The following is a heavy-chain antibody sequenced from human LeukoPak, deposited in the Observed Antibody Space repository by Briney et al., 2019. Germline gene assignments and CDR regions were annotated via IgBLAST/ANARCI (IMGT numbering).Heavy chain of an antibody. Sequence: PGGSLRLSCAASGFTFSNYWMHWVRQAPGKGLVWVSRINSDGINTSYADSVKGRFTISRDNSKNTLYLQMNSLRAEDTAVYYCAKDWASMVLDYWGQGTLVSVSS. CDR2: INSDGINT. CDR3: AKDWASMVLDY. D-gene: IGHD3-10*01. V-gene: IGHV3-74*01. J-gene: IGHJ4*02. CDR1: GFTFSNYW.